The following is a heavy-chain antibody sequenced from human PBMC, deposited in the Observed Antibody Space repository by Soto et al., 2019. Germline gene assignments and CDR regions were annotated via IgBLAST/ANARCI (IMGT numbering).Heavy chain of an antibody. CDR3: ARGSDYGGRFWFFDL. CDR1: GYTFTNYG. V-gene: IGHV1-18*01. J-gene: IGHJ2*01. CDR2: ISGYNGNT. D-gene: IGHD4-17*01. Sequence: QVQLVQSGAEVKEPGASVKVSCKASGYTFTNYGLVWVRQAPGQGLEWMGWISGYNGNTNYVEKLRGRVTMTTDTSTSTAYMELRNLRSDDTAVYYCARGSDYGGRFWFFDLWGRGTLVTVAS.